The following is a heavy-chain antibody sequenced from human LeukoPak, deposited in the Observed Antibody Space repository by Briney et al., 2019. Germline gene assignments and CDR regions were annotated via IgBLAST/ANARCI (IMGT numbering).Heavy chain of an antibody. D-gene: IGHD5-18*01. V-gene: IGHV4-34*01. CDR3: AGVDTAMANRLKKIDY. CDR1: GGSFSGYY. CDR2: INHSGST. J-gene: IGHJ4*02. Sequence: PSETLSLTCAVYGGSFSGYYWSWIRQPPGKGLEWIGEINHSGSTNYNPSLKSRVTISVDTSKNQFSLKLSSVTAADTAVYYCAGVDTAMANRLKKIDYWGQGTLVTVSS.